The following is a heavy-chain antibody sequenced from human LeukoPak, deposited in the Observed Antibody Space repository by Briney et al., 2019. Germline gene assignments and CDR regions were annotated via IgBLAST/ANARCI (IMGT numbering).Heavy chain of an antibody. CDR3: AREAYGDYVFDY. Sequence: GGSLRLSCAASGFTFSSYWMRWVRQAPGKGLVWVSRINSDGSSTSYADSVKGRFTISRDNAKNTLYLQMNSLRAEDTAVYYCAREAYGDYVFDYWGQGTLVTVSS. V-gene: IGHV3-74*01. J-gene: IGHJ4*02. CDR1: GFTFSSYW. CDR2: INSDGSST. D-gene: IGHD4-17*01.